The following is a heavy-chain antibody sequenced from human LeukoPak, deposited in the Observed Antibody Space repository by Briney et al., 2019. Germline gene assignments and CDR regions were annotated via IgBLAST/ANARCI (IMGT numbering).Heavy chain of an antibody. CDR2: MYYTGST. CDR1: GASISRYY. CDR3: ASHDYAEAPFDY. D-gene: IGHD4-17*01. J-gene: IGHJ4*02. V-gene: IGHV4-59*08. Sequence: PSETLSLTCIVSGASISRYYWSWIRQPPGEGLEWIGYMYYTGSTNYNPSLKSRVTISVDTSKNQFSLKLTSVTAADTAVYFCASHDYAEAPFDYWGQGALVTVSA.